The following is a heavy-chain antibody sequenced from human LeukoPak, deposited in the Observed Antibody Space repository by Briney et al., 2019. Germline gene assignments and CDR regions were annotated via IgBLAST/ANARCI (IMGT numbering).Heavy chain of an antibody. D-gene: IGHD3-16*01. CDR1: GYTFTGYY. Sequence: ASVKVSCKASGYTFTGYYMHWVRQAPGQGLEWMGWINPNSGGTYYAQKFQGRVTMTRDTSISTAYMELSRLRSDDTAVYYCARERKMLVGFDPWGQGTLVTVSS. J-gene: IGHJ5*02. V-gene: IGHV1-2*02. CDR2: INPNSGGT. CDR3: ARERKMLVGFDP.